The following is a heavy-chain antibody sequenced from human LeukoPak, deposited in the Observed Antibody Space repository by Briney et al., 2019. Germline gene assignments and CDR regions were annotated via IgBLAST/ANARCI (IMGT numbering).Heavy chain of an antibody. CDR3: ASYGDYAFDY. J-gene: IGHJ4*02. D-gene: IGHD4-17*01. CDR2: IYYSGNT. V-gene: IGHV4-59*01. Sequence: SETLSLTCTVSGGSISNYYWSWIRQPPGKGLEWIGYIYYSGNTNYNPSLKSRVTISVDTSKNQFSMKLNSVTAADTAVYYCASYGDYAFDYWGQGTLVTVSS. CDR1: GGSISNYY.